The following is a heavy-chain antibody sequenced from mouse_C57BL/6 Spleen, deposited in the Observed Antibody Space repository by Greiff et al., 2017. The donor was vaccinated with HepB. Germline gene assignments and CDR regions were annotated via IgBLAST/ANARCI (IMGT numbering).Heavy chain of an antibody. D-gene: IGHD2-4*01. CDR2: IYPGDGDT. V-gene: IGHV1-82*01. J-gene: IGHJ4*01. CDR3: ARSYDYDVNYAMDY. CDR1: GYAFSSSW. Sequence: VKLMESGPELVKPGASVKISCKASGYAFSSSWMNWVKQRPGKGLEWIGRIYPGDGDTNYNGKFKGKATLTADKSSSTAYMQLSSLTSEDSAVYFCARSYDYDVNYAMDYWGQRTSVTVSS.